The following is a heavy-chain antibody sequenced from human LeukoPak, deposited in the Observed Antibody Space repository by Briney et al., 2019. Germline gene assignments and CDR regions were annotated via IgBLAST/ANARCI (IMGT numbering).Heavy chain of an antibody. CDR1: GGSISSGGYY. Sequence: SQTLSLTCTVSGGSISSGGYYWSWIRQHPGKGLGWIGYIYYSGSTYYNPSLKSRVTISVDTSKNQFSLKLSSVTAADTAVYYCATSIQHDYGLPYYFDYWGQGTLVTVSS. CDR2: IYYSGST. CDR3: ATSIQHDYGLPYYFDY. J-gene: IGHJ4*02. D-gene: IGHD4-17*01. V-gene: IGHV4-31*03.